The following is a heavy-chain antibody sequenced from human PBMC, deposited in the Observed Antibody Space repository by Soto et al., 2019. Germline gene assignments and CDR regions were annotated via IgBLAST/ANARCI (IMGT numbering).Heavy chain of an antibody. CDR1: GFTFSSYE. D-gene: IGHD3-22*01. V-gene: IGHV3-48*03. Sequence: GGSLRLSCAASGFTFSSYEMNWVRQAPGKGLEWVSYISSSGSTIYYADSVKGRFTISRDNAKNSLYLQMNSLRAEDTAVYYCARGPDSSAYYGMDVWGQGTTVTVSS. J-gene: IGHJ6*02. CDR3: ARGPDSSAYYGMDV. CDR2: ISSSGSTI.